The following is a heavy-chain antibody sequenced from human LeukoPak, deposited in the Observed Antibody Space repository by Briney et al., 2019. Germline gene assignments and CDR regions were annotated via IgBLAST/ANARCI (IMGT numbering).Heavy chain of an antibody. J-gene: IGHJ4*02. Sequence: SETLSLTCAVYGGSFSGYYWSWIRQPPGKGLEWIGEINHSGGTNYSPSLKSRVTISVDTSKNQFSLKLSSVTAADTAVYYCARDGVVGANDYFDYWGQGTLVTVSS. CDR2: INHSGGT. CDR3: ARDGVVGANDYFDY. V-gene: IGHV4-34*01. CDR1: GGSFSGYY. D-gene: IGHD1-26*01.